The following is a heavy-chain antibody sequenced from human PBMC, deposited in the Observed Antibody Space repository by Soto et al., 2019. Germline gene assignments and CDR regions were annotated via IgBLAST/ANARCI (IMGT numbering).Heavy chain of an antibody. J-gene: IGHJ4*02. CDR1: DGSISSYY. Sequence: QVQLQESGPGLVKPSETLSLTCTVSDGSISSYYWSWIRQPPGKGLEWIGYIHSSGDSNYNPSLKSRVTASADTSKNQFSLKLNSVTAEDTAVYYCERGGGLTPNFDYWGQGTLVTVSS. CDR2: IHSSGDS. D-gene: IGHD7-27*01. V-gene: IGHV4-59*01. CDR3: ERGGGLTPNFDY.